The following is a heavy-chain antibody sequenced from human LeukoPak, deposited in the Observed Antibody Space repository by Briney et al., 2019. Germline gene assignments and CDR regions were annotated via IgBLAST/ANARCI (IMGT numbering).Heavy chain of an antibody. CDR1: GFTFSSSW. CDR2: IKEDGSEK. J-gene: IGHJ4*02. V-gene: IGHV3-7*01. D-gene: IGHD1-26*01. Sequence: QTGGSLRLSCTASGFTFSSSWMIWVRQAPGKGLEWVARIKEDGSEKYYVDSVKGGFTVSRDTARSSLYLQMNSLRVEDTVVYYCARDSGRFRLDYWGLGVLVTVSS. CDR3: ARDSGRFRLDY.